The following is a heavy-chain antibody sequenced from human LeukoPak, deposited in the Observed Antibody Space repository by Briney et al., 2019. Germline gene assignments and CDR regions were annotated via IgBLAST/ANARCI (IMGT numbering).Heavy chain of an antibody. CDR3: ASGKVEWFTLFDY. J-gene: IGHJ4*02. CDR1: GGSISSYY. Sequence: SETLSLTCTVSGGSISSYYWSWIRQPPGKGLEWIGYIYYSGSTNYNPSLKSRVTISVDTSKNQFSLKLSSVTAADTAVYYCASGKVEWFTLFDYWGQGTLVTVSS. D-gene: IGHD3-3*01. CDR2: IYYSGST. V-gene: IGHV4-59*01.